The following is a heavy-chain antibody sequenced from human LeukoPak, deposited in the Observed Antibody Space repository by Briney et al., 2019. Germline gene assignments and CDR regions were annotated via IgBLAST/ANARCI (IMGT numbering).Heavy chain of an antibody. CDR3: ARGGYCGGGSCYHHSTYY. CDR1: GGTFSSYA. V-gene: IGHV1-69*04. Sequence: SVKVSCKASGGTFSSYAISWVRQAPGQGLEWMGRIIPIFGIANYAQKFQGRVTITADKSTSTAYMELSSLRSEDTAVYYCARGGYCGGGSCYHHSTYYWGQGTLVTVSS. D-gene: IGHD2-15*01. CDR2: IIPIFGIA. J-gene: IGHJ4*02.